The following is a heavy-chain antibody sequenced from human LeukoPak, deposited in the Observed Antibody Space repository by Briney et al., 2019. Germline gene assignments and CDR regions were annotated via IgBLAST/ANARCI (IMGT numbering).Heavy chain of an antibody. CDR1: GFIFSSYW. Sequence: AGGSLRLSCAASGFIFSSYWMHWVRQAPGKGLVWVSRINSDGSSTSYADSVKGRFTISRDNAKNTLYLQMNSLRAEDTAVYYCAKGTDSYDFWSGYYTTIDYWGQGTPVTVSS. CDR2: INSDGSST. D-gene: IGHD3-3*01. CDR3: AKGTDSYDFWSGYYTTIDY. J-gene: IGHJ4*02. V-gene: IGHV3-74*01.